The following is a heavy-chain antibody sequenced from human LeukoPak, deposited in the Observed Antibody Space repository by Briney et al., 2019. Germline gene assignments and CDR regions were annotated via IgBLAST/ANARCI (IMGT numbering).Heavy chain of an antibody. D-gene: IGHD3-10*01. J-gene: IGHJ4*02. V-gene: IGHV3-23*01. CDR2: ISDSADNT. Sequence: GGSLRLSCAASGFTFSSYAMSWVRQAPGKGLEWVSYISDSADNTYYADSVKGRFTISRDNSKNTLFLQMNSLGAEDTAVYYCAKVYWYGSGSFIFDYWGQGTLVTVSS. CDR3: AKVYWYGSGSFIFDY. CDR1: GFTFSSYA.